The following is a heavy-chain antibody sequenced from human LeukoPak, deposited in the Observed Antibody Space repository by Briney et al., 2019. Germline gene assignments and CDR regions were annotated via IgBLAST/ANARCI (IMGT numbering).Heavy chain of an antibody. CDR2: INSDGSST. V-gene: IGHV3-74*01. D-gene: IGHD6-13*01. Sequence: PGGSLRLSCAASGFTFSSYWMHWVRQAPGKGLVWVSRINSDGSSTSYADSVKGRFTISRDNSKNTLYLQMNSLRAEDTAVYYCAKDRYSSSWFRDYWGQGTLVTVSS. CDR1: GFTFSSYW. CDR3: AKDRYSSSWFRDY. J-gene: IGHJ4*02.